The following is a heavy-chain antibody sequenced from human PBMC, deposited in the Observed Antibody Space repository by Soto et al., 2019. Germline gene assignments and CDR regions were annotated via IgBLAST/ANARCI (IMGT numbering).Heavy chain of an antibody. V-gene: IGHV4-30-2*01. Sequence: QLQLHMSGSGLVKPSQTLSLTCTVSGASITYGAYSWSWIRQTPGKGLEWIGYINHLETTFYNPSFGSRITLSIDRTKNQFSLNLKSMSAADRAVYFCARGGGFDSFDYWGQGILVTVSS. CDR3: ARGGGFDSFDY. CDR2: INHLETT. CDR1: GASITYGAYS. J-gene: IGHJ4*02. D-gene: IGHD3-10*01.